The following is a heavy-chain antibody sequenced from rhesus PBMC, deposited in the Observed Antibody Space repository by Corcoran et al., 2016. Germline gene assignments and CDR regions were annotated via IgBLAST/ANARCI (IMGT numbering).Heavy chain of an antibody. Sequence: EVQLVQSGAEVKKPGASVKISCKASGYTFTDYYLHWVRHAPEKGLEWMGRVDPEDGDAIHATKFQDRVTITADTSTDTAYMELSSLRSEDTAVYYCATLAAFDYWGQGVLVTVSS. CDR2: VDPEDGDA. V-gene: IGHV1-111*02. J-gene: IGHJ4*01. CDR1: GYTFTDYY. CDR3: ATLAAFDY.